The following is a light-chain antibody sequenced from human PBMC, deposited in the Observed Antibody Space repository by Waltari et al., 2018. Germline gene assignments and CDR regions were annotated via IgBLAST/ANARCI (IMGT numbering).Light chain of an antibody. V-gene: IGLV1-44*01. CDR2: SNN. J-gene: IGLJ2*01. Sequence: QSVLTQPPSASGTPGQRVSMSCSGSSSNIGSNTVNWYQQLPGPAPKLLIYSNNPRPSGVPDRFAGSKSGTSASLAISGLLSEDEADYYCAAWDDSLNGVIFGGGTKLTVL. CDR3: AAWDDSLNGVI. CDR1: SSNIGSNT.